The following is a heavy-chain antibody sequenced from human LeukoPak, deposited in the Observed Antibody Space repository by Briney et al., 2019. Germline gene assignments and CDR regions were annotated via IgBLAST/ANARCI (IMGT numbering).Heavy chain of an antibody. D-gene: IGHD3-10*01. Sequence: GGSLRLSCAASGFTFSSYAMHWVRQAPGKGLEWVAVISYDGSNKYYADSVKGRFTISRDNSKNTLYLQMNSLRAEDTAVYYCAGDGELWFGELVRGSTTYYFDYWGQGTLVTVSS. CDR1: GFTFSSYA. J-gene: IGHJ4*02. CDR2: ISYDGSNK. CDR3: AGDGELWFGELVRGSTTYYFDY. V-gene: IGHV3-30*04.